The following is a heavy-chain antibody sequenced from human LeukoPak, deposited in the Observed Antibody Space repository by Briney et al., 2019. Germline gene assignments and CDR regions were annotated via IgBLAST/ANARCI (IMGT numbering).Heavy chain of an antibody. J-gene: IGHJ4*02. Sequence: PSETLSLTCSVSGGSFDSKYWSWIRQPPGEGLEWIGYIFYSGSTNYNPSLKSRVTISVGTSKNQFSLKLSSVSAADTAVYYCARHGTSRITMNHWGQGTLVTVFS. D-gene: IGHD3-22*01. CDR3: ARHGTSRITMNH. CDR1: GGSFDSKY. CDR2: IFYSGST. V-gene: IGHV4-59*08.